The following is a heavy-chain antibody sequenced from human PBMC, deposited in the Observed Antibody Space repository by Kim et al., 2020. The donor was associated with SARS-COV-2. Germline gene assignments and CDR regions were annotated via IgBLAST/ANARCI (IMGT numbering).Heavy chain of an antibody. J-gene: IGHJ4*02. V-gene: IGHV1-18*01. CDR3: AREWYQKTLNYYDFWRGYYPYFDY. CDR1: GYTFTSYG. D-gene: IGHD3-3*01. CDR2: ISAYNGNT. Sequence: ASVKVSCKASGYTFTSYGISWVRQAPGQGLEWMGWISAYNGNTNYAQKLQGRVTMTTDTSTSTAYMELRSLRSDDTAVYYCAREWYQKTLNYYDFWRGYYPYFDYRGQGTLVTVSS.